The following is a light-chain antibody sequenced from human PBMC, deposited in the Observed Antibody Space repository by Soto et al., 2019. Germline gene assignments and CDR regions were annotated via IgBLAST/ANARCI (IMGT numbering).Light chain of an antibody. CDR2: GTS. J-gene: IGKJ2*01. V-gene: IGKV3-20*01. Sequence: EIVLTQSPGTLSLSPGERATLSCRASQSVSRSYLAWYQQKIGQAPRLLIYGTSSRATGIPDRFSGSGSGTDFTLTISRLEPDDFAVYYCQQYGNSPLFGQGTKLEIK. CDR3: QQYGNSPL. CDR1: QSVSRSY.